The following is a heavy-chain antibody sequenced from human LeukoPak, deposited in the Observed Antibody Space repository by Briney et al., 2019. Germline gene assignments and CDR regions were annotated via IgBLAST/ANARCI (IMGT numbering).Heavy chain of an antibody. CDR2: INPNSGGT. J-gene: IGHJ4*02. CDR1: GYTFTGYY. Sequence: ASVNVSCKASGYTFTGYYMHWVRQAPGQGLEWMGWINPNSGGTNYAQKFQGWVTMTRDTSISTAYMELSRLRSDDTAVYYCARDYYGSGSYYLDYWGQGTLVTVSS. V-gene: IGHV1-2*04. CDR3: ARDYYGSGSYYLDY. D-gene: IGHD3-10*01.